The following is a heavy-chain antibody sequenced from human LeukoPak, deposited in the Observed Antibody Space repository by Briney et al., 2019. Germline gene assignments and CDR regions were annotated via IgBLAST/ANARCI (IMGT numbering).Heavy chain of an antibody. V-gene: IGHV4-30-2*01. CDR1: GGSISSGGYS. CDR3: ARGGGSYYMRVGGGWFDP. J-gene: IGHJ5*02. Sequence: SETLSLTCAVSGGSISSGGYSWSWIRQPPGKGLEWIGYIYHSGSTYYNPSLKSRVTISVDRSKNQFSLKLSSVTAADTAVYYCARGGGSYYMRVGGGWFDPWGQGTLVTVSS. D-gene: IGHD1-26*01. CDR2: IYHSGST.